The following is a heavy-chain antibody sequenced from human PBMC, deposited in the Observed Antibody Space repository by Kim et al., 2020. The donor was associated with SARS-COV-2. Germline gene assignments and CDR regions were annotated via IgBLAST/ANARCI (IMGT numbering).Heavy chain of an antibody. CDR1: GFSVSRIY. J-gene: IGHJ1*01. Sequence: GGSLRLSCAASGFSVSRIYVSWVRQTPGKGLEWVSVIYFDGNTDYADSVKGRFTISRDNSKNTVYLQMNSLRAEDTAMYYCASDVPGWGLNSGYLNWGQG. D-gene: IGHD5-12*01. CDR3: ASDVPGWGLNSGYLN. CDR2: IYFDGNT. V-gene: IGHV3-66*01.